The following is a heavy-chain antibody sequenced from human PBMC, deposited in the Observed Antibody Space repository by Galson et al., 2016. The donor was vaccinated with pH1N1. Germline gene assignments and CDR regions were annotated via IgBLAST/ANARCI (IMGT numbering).Heavy chain of an antibody. V-gene: IGHV1-18*01. D-gene: IGHD3-22*01. CDR2: ISPYNGNT. CDR3: ATGHYYETSGYAADY. Sequence: QAPGQGLDWMGWISPYNGNTDYAQRFQGRLTMTTDRSTSTAYMHLKGLTSDDTAVYYCATGHYYETSGYAADYWGQGTLVTVSS. J-gene: IGHJ4*02.